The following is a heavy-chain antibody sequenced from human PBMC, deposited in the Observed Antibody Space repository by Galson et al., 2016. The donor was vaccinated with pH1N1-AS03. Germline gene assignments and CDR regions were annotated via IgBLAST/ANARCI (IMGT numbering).Heavy chain of an antibody. Sequence: SLRLSCAASGFRVSSDSMTWVRQVPGKGLEWVSVIHSGGGTYYAGSVKGRFSLSRDNFKNTVDLQMNRLRTEDTAVYYCARDLEMPTAHWGQGTLVTVSS. CDR1: GFRVSSDS. D-gene: IGHD5-24*01. CDR3: ARDLEMPTAH. J-gene: IGHJ4*02. CDR2: IHSGGGT. V-gene: IGHV3-53*05.